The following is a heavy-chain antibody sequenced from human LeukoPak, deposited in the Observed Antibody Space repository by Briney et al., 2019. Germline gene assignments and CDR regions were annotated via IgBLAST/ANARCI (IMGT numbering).Heavy chain of an antibody. CDR2: ISPYNGNT. Sequence: ASVKVSCKASGYSFINNGINWARQAPGQGLEWMGWISPYNGNTNFAQKLQGRVTLTTDTSTSTAYLELRSLRSDDTAVYYCARGETRNDYWGQGTLVTVSS. CDR3: ARGETRNDY. D-gene: IGHD3-16*01. J-gene: IGHJ4*02. V-gene: IGHV1-18*01. CDR1: GYSFINNG.